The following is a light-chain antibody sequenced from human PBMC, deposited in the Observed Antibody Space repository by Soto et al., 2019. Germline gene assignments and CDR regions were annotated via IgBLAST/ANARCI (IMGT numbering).Light chain of an antibody. V-gene: IGKV1-39*01. Sequence: DIQMTQSPSSLSASVGDRVTITCRASQNIRNYLNWYQQTPGKAPKLQIFAAYSLQSGVPSKFNCRRSVIDFTLTIRSLQPEDFATYYCQQSSSTPYSLGQGTKLEIK. CDR2: AAY. CDR1: QNIRNY. J-gene: IGKJ2*03. CDR3: QQSSSTPYS.